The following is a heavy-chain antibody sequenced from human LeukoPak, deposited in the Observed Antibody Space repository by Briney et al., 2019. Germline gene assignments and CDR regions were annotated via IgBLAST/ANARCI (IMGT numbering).Heavy chain of an antibody. J-gene: IGHJ3*02. CDR2: ISSSSSTI. V-gene: IGHV3-48*01. Sequence: GGSLRLSCAASGFTFSSYSMNWVRQAPGKGLEWVSYISSSSSTIYYADSVKGRFTISRDNAKNSLYLQMNSLRAEDTAVYSCARDRDYGDSPDAFDIWGQGTMVTVSS. CDR1: GFTFSSYS. CDR3: ARDRDYGDSPDAFDI. D-gene: IGHD4-17*01.